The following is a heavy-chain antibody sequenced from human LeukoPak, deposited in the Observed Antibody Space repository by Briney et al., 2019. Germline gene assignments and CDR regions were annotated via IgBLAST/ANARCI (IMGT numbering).Heavy chain of an antibody. Sequence: GGSLGLSWAASGFTFISYAMSWVRQAPGKGLEGVSAISGSGGSTYYADSVKGRFTISRDNSKNTLYLQMNSLRAEDTAVYYCAKTGGDSVLYYMDVWGKGTTVTVSS. CDR1: GFTFISYA. V-gene: IGHV3-23*01. D-gene: IGHD3-10*01. J-gene: IGHJ6*03. CDR3: AKTGGDSVLYYMDV. CDR2: ISGSGGST.